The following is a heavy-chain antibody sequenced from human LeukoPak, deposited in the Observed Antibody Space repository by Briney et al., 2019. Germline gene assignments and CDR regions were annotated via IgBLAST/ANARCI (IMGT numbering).Heavy chain of an antibody. CDR2: ISYDGSNK. J-gene: IGHJ4*02. D-gene: IGHD3-3*01. CDR1: GFTFSSYA. Sequence: PGRSLRLSCAASGFTFSSYAMHWVRQAPGKGLEWVAVISYDGSNKYYADSVRGRFTISRDNAKNSLYLQMNSLRAEDTAVYYCARARGYDFWSGYFGYWGQGTLVTVSS. CDR3: ARARGYDFWSGYFGY. V-gene: IGHV3-30-3*01.